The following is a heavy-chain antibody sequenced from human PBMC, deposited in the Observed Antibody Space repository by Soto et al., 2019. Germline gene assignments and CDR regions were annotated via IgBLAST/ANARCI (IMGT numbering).Heavy chain of an antibody. CDR2: IDPSDSYT. J-gene: IGHJ6*02. D-gene: IGHD2-2*01. CDR3: ASYHYCSSTSCYGVGSGDYYGIDX. CDR1: GYSFTSYW. Sequence: PVEALKISCKGSGYSFTSYWISWVRQMPGKGLEWMVMIDPSDSYTNYSPSFQGHVTISADKSISTAYLQWSSLKASDTAMYYCASYHYCSSTSCYGVGSGDYYGIDXWGQGTRVTVSX. V-gene: IGHV5-10-1*01.